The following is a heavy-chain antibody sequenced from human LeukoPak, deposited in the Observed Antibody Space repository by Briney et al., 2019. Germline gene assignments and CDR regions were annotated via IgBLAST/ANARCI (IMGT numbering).Heavy chain of an antibody. D-gene: IGHD1-1*01. CDR3: ARDRGTWNDDGFDY. CDR1: GGSINSGDYY. Sequence: SETLSLTCVVSGGSINSGDYYWSWIRQPAGKGLEWIGRIYTSGSTNYNPSLKSRVTMSVDTSKNQFSLKLSSVTAADTAVYYCARDRGTWNDDGFDYWGQGTLVTVSS. J-gene: IGHJ4*02. CDR2: IYTSGST. V-gene: IGHV4-61*02.